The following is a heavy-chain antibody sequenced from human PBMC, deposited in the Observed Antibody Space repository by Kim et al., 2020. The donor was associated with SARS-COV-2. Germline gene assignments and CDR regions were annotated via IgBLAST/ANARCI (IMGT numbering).Heavy chain of an antibody. V-gene: IGHV6-1*01. Sequence: YNDSAVSVKSRITNNSDTSKNQFSLHLNAVTPEDTAVYYCARATQLGFDPWGQGTLVTVSS. CDR2: YN. J-gene: IGHJ5*02. D-gene: IGHD1-1*01. CDR3: ARATQLGFDP.